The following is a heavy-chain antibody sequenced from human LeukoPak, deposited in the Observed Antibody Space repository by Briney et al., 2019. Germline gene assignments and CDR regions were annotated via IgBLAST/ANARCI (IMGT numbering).Heavy chain of an antibody. Sequence: PSETLSLTCTVSGASISNSYWSWIRQPAGKGLEWIGRIHTSGSTNYNPSFNSRVTLSVDTSKNQFSLKLSSVTAADTAIYYCARYLVVWPYNWFDPWGQGTLVTVSP. V-gene: IGHV4-4*07. CDR3: ARYLVVWPYNWFDP. CDR1: GASISNSY. J-gene: IGHJ5*02. CDR2: IHTSGST. D-gene: IGHD2-2*01.